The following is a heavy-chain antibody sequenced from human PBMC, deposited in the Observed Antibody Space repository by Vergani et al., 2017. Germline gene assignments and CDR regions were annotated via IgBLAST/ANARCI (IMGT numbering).Heavy chain of an antibody. CDR1: GYTFSNYY. V-gene: IGHV1-46*03. CDR3: SRGDYGILTGYRY. D-gene: IGHD3-9*01. J-gene: IGHJ4*02. Sequence: QVQVVPSGAEVKKSGASVKVSCKTSGYTFSNYYMHWVREAPGQGLEWMGIINPSGGHTNYAQKFQGRVTMTRDTSTSTVYMDLSSLRSEDTAIYYCSRGDYGILTGYRYWGQGTLVTVSA. CDR2: INPSGGHT.